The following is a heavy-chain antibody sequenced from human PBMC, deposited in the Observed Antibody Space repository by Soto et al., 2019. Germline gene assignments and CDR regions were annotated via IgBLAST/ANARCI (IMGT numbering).Heavy chain of an antibody. Sequence: GASVKVSCKASGGSFNTYSINWVRQAPGQGLEWMGGIIPIFGTANYAQKFQGRVTMTTDTSTSTAYMELRSLRSDDTAVYYCARDKNFWSGYFGLDNYYYYYGMDVWGQGTTVTVSS. CDR1: GGSFNTYS. CDR2: IIPIFGTA. CDR3: ARDKNFWSGYFGLDNYYYYYGMDV. D-gene: IGHD3-3*01. V-gene: IGHV1-69*05. J-gene: IGHJ6*02.